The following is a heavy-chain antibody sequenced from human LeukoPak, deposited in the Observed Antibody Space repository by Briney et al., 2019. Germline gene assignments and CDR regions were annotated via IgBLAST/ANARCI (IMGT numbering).Heavy chain of an antibody. D-gene: IGHD3-10*01. CDR2: IYHSGST. CDR3: ARVPRTMVRGVSENHYYYYYYMDV. Sequence: SETLSLTCTVSGYSISSGYYWGWIRQPPGKGLEWIGSIYHSGSTYYNPSLKSRVTISVDTSKNQFSLKLSSVTAADTAVYYCARVPRTMVRGVSENHYYYYYYMDVWGKGTTVTISS. J-gene: IGHJ6*03. V-gene: IGHV4-38-2*02. CDR1: GYSISSGYY.